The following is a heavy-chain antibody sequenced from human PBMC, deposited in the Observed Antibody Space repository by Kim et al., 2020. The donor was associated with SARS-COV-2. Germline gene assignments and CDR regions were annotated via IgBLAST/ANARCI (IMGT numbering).Heavy chain of an antibody. D-gene: IGHD3-3*01. V-gene: IGHV4-31*03. CDR2: IYYSGST. J-gene: IGHJ3*02. CDR1: GGSISSGGYY. CDR3: ARGDTIFGVVINAFDI. Sequence: SQTLSLPCTVSGGSISSGGYYWSWIRQHPGKGLEWIGYIYYSGSTYYNPSLKSRVTISVDTSKNQFSLKLSSVTAADTAVYYCARGDTIFGVVINAFDIWGQGTMVTVSS.